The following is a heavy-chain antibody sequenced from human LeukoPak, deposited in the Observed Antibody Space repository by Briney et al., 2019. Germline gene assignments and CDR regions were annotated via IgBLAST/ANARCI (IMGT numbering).Heavy chain of an antibody. CDR1: GFTFRNYG. V-gene: IGHV3-30*18. CDR2: ISTDGSDE. D-gene: IGHD7-27*01. Sequence: PGGSLRLSCAASGFTFRNYGLHWVRQAPGKGLEWVALISTDGSDERYADSVRGRFTVSRDNSKNTLYLQMNSLRAEDTAVYYCAKDASPPGPGGQGTLVTVSS. J-gene: IGHJ5*02. CDR3: AKDASPPGP.